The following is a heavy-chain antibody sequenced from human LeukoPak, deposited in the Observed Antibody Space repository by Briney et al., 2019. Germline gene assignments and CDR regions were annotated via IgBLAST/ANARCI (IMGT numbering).Heavy chain of an antibody. J-gene: IGHJ6*02. Sequence: GGSLRFSCAASGFTFSSYAMSWVRQAPGKGLEWVSAISGSGGSTYYADSVKGRFTISRDNSKNTLYLQMNSLRAEDTAVYYCAKSPGYQLPDYYYGMDVWGQGTTVTVSS. CDR1: GFTFSSYA. V-gene: IGHV3-23*01. CDR3: AKSPGYQLPDYYYGMDV. CDR2: ISGSGGST. D-gene: IGHD2-2*01.